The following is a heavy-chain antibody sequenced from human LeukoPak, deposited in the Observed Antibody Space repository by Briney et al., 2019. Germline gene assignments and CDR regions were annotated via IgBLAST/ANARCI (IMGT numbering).Heavy chain of an antibody. CDR3: AKQLGYCSDGSCYFPY. V-gene: IGHV3-23*01. J-gene: IGHJ4*02. CDR1: GFTFSSSA. Sequence: PGGSLRLSCAASGFTFSSSAMSWVRQATGKGLEWVSAISNNCGYTYYADSVQGRFTISRDNSKSTLCLQMNSLRAEDTAVYYCAKQLGYCSDGSCYFPYWGQGTLVTVSS. D-gene: IGHD2-15*01. CDR2: ISNNCGYT.